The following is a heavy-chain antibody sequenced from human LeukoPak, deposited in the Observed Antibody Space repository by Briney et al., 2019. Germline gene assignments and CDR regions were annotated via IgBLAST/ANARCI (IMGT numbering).Heavy chain of an antibody. CDR2: ISYDGSYK. D-gene: IGHD3-10*01. CDR3: AKDATSSGRYYFDY. J-gene: IGHJ4*02. V-gene: IGHV3-30*18. CDR1: GFTFRSYG. Sequence: PGRSLRISCAASGFTFRSYGMHRVRQAPGKGLEWVAVISYDGSYKDYAESVKGRFTISRDNFKNTLELHMKSLRAEDTAVYYCAKDATSSGRYYFDYWGQGTLVTVSS.